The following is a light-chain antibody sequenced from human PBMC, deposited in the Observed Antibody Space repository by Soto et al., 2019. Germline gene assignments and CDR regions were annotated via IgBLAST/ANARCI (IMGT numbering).Light chain of an antibody. V-gene: IGKV3-11*01. Sequence: EIMLTQSPATLSLSPGERATLSCRASQSVSSFLAWYQQKPGQAPRLLIYDASNRATGTPARFSGSGSGTDFTLTISSLEPEDFAVYYCQQRSNWPWTFGQGTKLDIK. CDR2: DAS. CDR3: QQRSNWPWT. CDR1: QSVSSF. J-gene: IGKJ1*01.